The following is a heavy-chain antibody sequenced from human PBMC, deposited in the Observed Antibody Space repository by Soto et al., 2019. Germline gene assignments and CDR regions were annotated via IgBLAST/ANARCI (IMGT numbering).Heavy chain of an antibody. CDR3: ARSYYGSGSYYPARLCYFDY. CDR1: GFTFSSYA. V-gene: IGHV3-23*01. CDR2: ISGSGGST. Sequence: PGGSLRLSCAASGFTFSSYAMSWVRQAPGKGLEWVSAISGSGGSTYYADSVKGRFTISRDNSKNTLYLQMNSLRAEDTAVYYCARSYYGSGSYYPARLCYFDYWGQGTLVTVSS. D-gene: IGHD3-10*01. J-gene: IGHJ4*02.